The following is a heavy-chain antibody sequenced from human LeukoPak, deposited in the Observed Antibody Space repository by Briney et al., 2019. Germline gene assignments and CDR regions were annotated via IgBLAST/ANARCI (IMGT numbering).Heavy chain of an antibody. CDR1: GGSFSGYY. CDR3: ARGLTSRSPNWFDP. V-gene: IGHV4-34*01. CDR2: INHSGST. Sequence: SETLSLTCAVYGGSFSGYYWSWIRQPPGKGLEWIGEINHSGSTNYNPSLKSRVTISVDTSKNQFSLKLSSVTAADTAVYYCARGLTSRSPNWFDPWGQGTLVTVSS. J-gene: IGHJ5*02.